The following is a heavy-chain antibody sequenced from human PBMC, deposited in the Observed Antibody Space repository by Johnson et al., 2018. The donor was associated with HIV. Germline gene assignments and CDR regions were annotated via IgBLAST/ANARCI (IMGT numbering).Heavy chain of an antibody. Sequence: QVQLVESGGNVVRPGGSLRLSCTASGFTFSDYSMHWVRQAPGKGLEWVAIISNDGSNTYFADSVKGRFTISRDNFKNTVYLQMNSLRTVDTAVYYCARGYTWNDVSIWGQGTMVTVSS. CDR2: ISNDGSNT. CDR3: ARGYTWNDVSI. V-gene: IGHV3-30*01. CDR1: GFTFSDYS. D-gene: IGHD1-1*01. J-gene: IGHJ3*02.